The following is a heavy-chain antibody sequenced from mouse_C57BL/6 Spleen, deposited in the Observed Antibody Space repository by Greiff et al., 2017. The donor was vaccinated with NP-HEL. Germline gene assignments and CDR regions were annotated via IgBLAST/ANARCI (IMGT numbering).Heavy chain of an antibody. D-gene: IGHD1-1*01. V-gene: IGHV5-4*01. CDR2: ISDGGSYT. CDR3: ARDRGATVVANGYFDV. J-gene: IGHJ1*03. Sequence: EVQVVESGGGLVKPGGSLKLSCAASGFTFSSYAMSWVRQTPEKRLEWVATISDGGSYTYYPDNVKGRFTISRDNAKNNLYLQMSHLKSEDTAMYYCARDRGATVVANGYFDVWGTGTTVTVSS. CDR1: GFTFSSYA.